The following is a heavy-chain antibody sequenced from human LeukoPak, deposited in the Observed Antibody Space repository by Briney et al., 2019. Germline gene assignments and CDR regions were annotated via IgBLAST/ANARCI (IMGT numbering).Heavy chain of an antibody. CDR2: INPSGGST. CDR3: ARAYDFWSGRYQLGP. CDR1: GYTFTSYY. Sequence: GASVKVSCKASGYTFTSYYMHWVRQAPGQGLEWMGIINPSGGSTSYAQKFQGRVTMTRDTSTSTVYMELSGLRSEDTAVYYCARAYDFWSGRYQLGPWGQGTLVTVSS. V-gene: IGHV1-46*03. J-gene: IGHJ5*02. D-gene: IGHD3-3*01.